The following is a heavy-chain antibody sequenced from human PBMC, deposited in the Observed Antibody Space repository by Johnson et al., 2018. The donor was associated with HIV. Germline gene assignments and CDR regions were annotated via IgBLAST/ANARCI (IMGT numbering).Heavy chain of an antibody. CDR2: ISHDGSNT. J-gene: IGHJ3*02. D-gene: IGHD3-16*01. Sequence: QVQLVESGGGVVQPGRSLRLSCAASGFTFSSYGMHWVRQAPGKGLEWVAVISHDGSNTYSADTVNGRFTISRDNSKNTVYLQMNSLRAEDTAVYYCAKDLSLVKRIMMGGGAFDIWSKGTMVTVSS. V-gene: IGHV3-30*18. CDR1: GFTFSSYG. CDR3: AKDLSLVKRIMMGGGAFDI.